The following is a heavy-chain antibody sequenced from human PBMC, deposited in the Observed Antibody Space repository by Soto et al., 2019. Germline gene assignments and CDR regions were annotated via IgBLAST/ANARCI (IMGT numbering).Heavy chain of an antibody. J-gene: IGHJ4*02. D-gene: IGHD3-22*01. CDR2: INSDGSST. CDR3: AREDHDSSGYYFVFGY. CDR1: GFTLRSYR. V-gene: IGHV3-74*01. Sequence: GGSLRLSCAAPGFTLRSYRMHWVRQAPGKGLVWVSRINSDGSSTSYADSVKGRFTISRDNAKNTLYLQMNSLRAEDTAVYYCAREDHDSSGYYFVFGYWGQGTLVTVSS.